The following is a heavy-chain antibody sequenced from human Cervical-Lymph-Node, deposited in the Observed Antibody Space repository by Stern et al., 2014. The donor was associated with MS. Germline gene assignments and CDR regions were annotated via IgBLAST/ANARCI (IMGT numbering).Heavy chain of an antibody. CDR1: GGSISSSSYY. D-gene: IGHD6-13*01. CDR3: ARHSSSWNYYYYGMDV. Sequence: QLQLQESGPGLVKPSETLSLTCTVSGGSISSSSYYWGWIRQPPGKGLEWIGSIYYSGSTYYNPSLKSRVTISVDTSKNQFSLKLSSVTAADTAVYYCARHSSSWNYYYYGMDVWGQGTTVTVSS. J-gene: IGHJ6*02. V-gene: IGHV4-39*01. CDR2: IYYSGST.